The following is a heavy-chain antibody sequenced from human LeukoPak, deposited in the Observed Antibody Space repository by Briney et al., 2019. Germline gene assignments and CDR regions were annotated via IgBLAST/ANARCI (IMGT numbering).Heavy chain of an antibody. D-gene: IGHD3-16*01. J-gene: IGHJ6*03. CDR2: ITWNRDNI. V-gene: IGHV3-9*01. CDR1: GFTFDDYA. CDR3: ARGSNYDSYYYYYMDV. Sequence: GGSLRLSCTVSGFTFDDYAMHWVRHTPGKGLEWVAGITWNRDNIGYGDSVKGRFTISRDNVKNSLYLQMNSLRAEDTAVYYCARGSNYDSYYYYYMDVWGKGTTVTVSS.